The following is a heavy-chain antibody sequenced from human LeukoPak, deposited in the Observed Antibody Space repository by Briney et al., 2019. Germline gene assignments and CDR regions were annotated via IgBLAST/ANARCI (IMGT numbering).Heavy chain of an antibody. V-gene: IGHV3-21*01. CDR3: ARGDIVVVPAAIISWFDP. J-gene: IGHJ5*02. D-gene: IGHD2-2*02. CDR1: GFTFSSYS. CDR2: ISSSSSYI. Sequence: GGSLRLSCAASGFTFSSYSMNWVRQAPGKGLEWVSSISSSSSYIYYADSVKGRFTISRDNAENSLYLQMNSLRAEDTAVYYCARGDIVVVPAAIISWFDPWGQGTLVTVSS.